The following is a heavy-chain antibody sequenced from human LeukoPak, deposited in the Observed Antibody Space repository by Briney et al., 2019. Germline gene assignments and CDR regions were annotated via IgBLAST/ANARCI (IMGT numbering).Heavy chain of an antibody. CDR1: GYTFNHHG. V-gene: IGHV1-18*01. D-gene: IGHD6-19*01. CDR2: ISCYNGDT. Sequence: GASVKVSCKASGYTFNHHGISWVRQAPGQGLEWMGWISCYNGDTTYAQKFQGRVTMSKDTGTSTAYMELTGLRSDDTAVYYCARDPTNTSGRYAYFDSWGQEPWSPSPQ. CDR3: ARDPTNTSGRYAYFDS. J-gene: IGHJ4*01.